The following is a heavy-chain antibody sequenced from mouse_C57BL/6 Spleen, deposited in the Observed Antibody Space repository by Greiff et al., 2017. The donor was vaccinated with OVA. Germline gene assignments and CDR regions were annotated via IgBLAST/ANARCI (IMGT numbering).Heavy chain of an antibody. J-gene: IGHJ2*01. Sequence: LQQSGAELVKPGASVKLSCKASGYTFTSYWMHWVKQRPGQGLEWIGMIHPNSGSTNYNEKFKSKATLTVDKSSSTAYMQLSSLTSEDSAVYYCASPSTMVTTGFDYWGKGTTLTVSS. CDR2: IHPNSGST. V-gene: IGHV1-64*01. CDR1: GYTFTSYW. D-gene: IGHD2-2*01. CDR3: ASPSTMVTTGFDY.